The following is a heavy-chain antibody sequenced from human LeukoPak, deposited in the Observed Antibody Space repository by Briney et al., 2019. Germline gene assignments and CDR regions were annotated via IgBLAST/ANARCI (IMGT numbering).Heavy chain of an antibody. CDR2: IYYSGST. Sequence: SETLSLTCTVSGGSISSGGYYWSWIRQHPGKGLEWIGYIYYSGSTYYNPSLKSRVTISVDTSKNQFSLKLSSVTAADTAVYYCARAPPQELGTPFDYWGQGTLVTVSS. J-gene: IGHJ4*02. CDR3: ARAPPQELGTPFDY. CDR1: GGSISSGGYY. V-gene: IGHV4-31*03. D-gene: IGHD7-27*01.